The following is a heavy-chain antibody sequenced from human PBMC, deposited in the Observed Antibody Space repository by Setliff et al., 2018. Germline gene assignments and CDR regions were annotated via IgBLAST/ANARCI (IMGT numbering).Heavy chain of an antibody. J-gene: IGHJ4*02. CDR1: GASLSSGTYY. CDR3: ARTGTYRYFDY. D-gene: IGHD1-1*01. Sequence: PSETLSLTCTVSGASLSSGTYYWGWTRQPPGKGLEWIGRIYYRGDTYYNASLKGRLTISVDTAQNQFSLSLSSVTAADTAVYYCARTGTYRYFDYWGQGTLVTVSS. CDR2: IYYRGDT. V-gene: IGHV4-39*01.